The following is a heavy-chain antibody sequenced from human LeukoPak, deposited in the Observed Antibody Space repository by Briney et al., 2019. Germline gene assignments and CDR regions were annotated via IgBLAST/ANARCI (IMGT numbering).Heavy chain of an antibody. Sequence: NPGGSLRLSCAASGFTFSTYTMNWVRQAPGKGLEWVSSISSSSNYIYYADSVKGRFTISRDNAKNTLYLQMNSLRAEDTAVFYCARARSFYGDWYWFDPWGQGTLVTVSS. V-gene: IGHV3-21*01. CDR2: ISSSSNYI. D-gene: IGHD4-17*01. CDR3: ARARSFYGDWYWFDP. J-gene: IGHJ5*02. CDR1: GFTFSTYT.